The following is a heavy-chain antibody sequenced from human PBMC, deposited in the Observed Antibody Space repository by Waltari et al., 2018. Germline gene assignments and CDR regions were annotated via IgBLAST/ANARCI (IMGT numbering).Heavy chain of an antibody. CDR2: IIPIFGTA. V-gene: IGHV1-69*13. CDR3: AREYYYGSGSVYYGMDV. Sequence: QVQLVQSGAEVKKPGSSVKVSCKASGGTFSSYAISWVRQAPGKGLEWMGGIIPIFGTANYAQKFQGRVTITADESTSTAYMELSSLRSEDTAVYYCAREYYYGSGSVYYGMDVWGQGTTVTVSS. CDR1: GGTFSSYA. D-gene: IGHD3-10*01. J-gene: IGHJ6*02.